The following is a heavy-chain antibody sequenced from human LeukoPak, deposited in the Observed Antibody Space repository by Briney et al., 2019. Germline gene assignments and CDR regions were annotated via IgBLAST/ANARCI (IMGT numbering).Heavy chain of an antibody. CDR1: GFTFDDYA. J-gene: IGHJ6*02. CDR3: AKDKQQLVPRSYSVMDV. D-gene: IGHD6-13*01. Sequence: PGRSLRLSCAASGFTFDDYAMHWVRQAPGKGLEWVSGISWNSVSIGYADSVRGRFTISRDNAKNALYLQMNSLRTEDTALYYCAKDKQQLVPRSYSVMDVWGQGTTVTVSS. CDR2: ISWNSVSI. V-gene: IGHV3-9*01.